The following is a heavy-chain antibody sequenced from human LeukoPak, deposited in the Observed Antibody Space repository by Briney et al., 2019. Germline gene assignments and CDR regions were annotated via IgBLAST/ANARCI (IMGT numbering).Heavy chain of an antibody. V-gene: IGHV3-23*01. CDR1: GFTFSSYA. CDR3: AKYLIAYAPYYGMDV. J-gene: IGHJ6*02. CDR2: ISGTGGST. Sequence: PGGSLRLSCAASGFTFSSYAMSWVRQAPGKGLELVSSISGTGGSTYCADSVKGRFTISRDNSKNTLYLQMNSLRAEDTAVYYCAKYLIAYAPYYGMDVWGQGTTVTVSS.